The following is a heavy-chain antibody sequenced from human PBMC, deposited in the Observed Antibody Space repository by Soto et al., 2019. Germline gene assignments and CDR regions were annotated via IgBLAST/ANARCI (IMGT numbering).Heavy chain of an antibody. CDR2: ISAYNGNT. J-gene: IGHJ6*03. Sequence: ASVKVSCKASGYTFTSYGISWVRQAPGQGLEWMGWISAYNGNTNYAQKLQGRVTMTTDASTSTAYMELRSLRSDDTAVYYCARLGDSNLYYYYYMDVWGKGTTVTVSS. D-gene: IGHD2-21*01. CDR3: ARLGDSNLYYYYYMDV. CDR1: GYTFTSYG. V-gene: IGHV1-18*01.